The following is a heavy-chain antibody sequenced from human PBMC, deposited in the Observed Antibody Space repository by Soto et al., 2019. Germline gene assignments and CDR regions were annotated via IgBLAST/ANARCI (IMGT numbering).Heavy chain of an antibody. J-gene: IGHJ6*02. V-gene: IGHV4-4*07. CDR2: IHSTGNS. CDR1: GDSISSPY. CDR3: ARVVFSISLGYYYGMVV. D-gene: IGHD3-3*02. Sequence: SETLSLTCSVSGDSISSPYWSWIRQAAEKRPEWIGRIHSTGNSHYNPSLRSRVSMSMDTSKKEIYLELTSVTAADTAVYYCARVVFSISLGYYYGMVVWCQGTTVTLSS.